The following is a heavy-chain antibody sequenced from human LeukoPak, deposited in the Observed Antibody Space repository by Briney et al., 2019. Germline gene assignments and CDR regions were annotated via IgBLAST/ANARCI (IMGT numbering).Heavy chain of an antibody. CDR1: GGTFSSYA. CDR3: ARDPHNYGDYDFYYGMDV. CDR2: IIPILGIA. Sequence: SVKVSCKASGGTFSSYAISWVRQAPGQGLEWMGRIIPILGIANYAQKFQGRVTITADKSTSTAYMELSSLRSEDTAVYYCARDPHNYGDYDFYYGMDVWGQGTTVTVSS. J-gene: IGHJ6*02. V-gene: IGHV1-69*04. D-gene: IGHD4-17*01.